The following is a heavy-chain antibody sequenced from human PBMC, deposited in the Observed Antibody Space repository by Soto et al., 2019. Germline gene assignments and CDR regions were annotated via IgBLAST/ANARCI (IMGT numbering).Heavy chain of an antibody. CDR3: AARAAAGSPFDY. V-gene: IGHV1-58*01. CDR2: IVVGSGNT. J-gene: IGHJ4*02. D-gene: IGHD6-13*01. Sequence: KVSCKASGFTFTSSAVQWVRQARGQRLEWIGWIVVGSGNTNYAQKFQERVTITRDMSTSTAYMELSSLRSEDTAVYYCAARAAAGSPFDYWGQGTLVTVSS. CDR1: GFTFTSSA.